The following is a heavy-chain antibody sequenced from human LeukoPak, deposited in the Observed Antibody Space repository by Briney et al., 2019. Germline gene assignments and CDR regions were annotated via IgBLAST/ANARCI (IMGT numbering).Heavy chain of an antibody. CDR1: GGSFSVYY. J-gene: IGHJ4*02. CDR3: AKLYRPGPYFDY. D-gene: IGHD2-8*01. Sequence: PSETLSLTCAVYGGSFSVYYWSWIRQPPGKGLEWIGEINHSGSTNYNPSLKSRVTISVDTSKNQFSLKLSSVTAADTAVYYCAKLYRPGPYFDYWGQGTLVTVSS. CDR2: INHSGST. V-gene: IGHV4-34*01.